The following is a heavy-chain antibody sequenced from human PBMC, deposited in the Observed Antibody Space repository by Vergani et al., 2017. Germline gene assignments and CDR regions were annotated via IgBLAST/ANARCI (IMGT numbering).Heavy chain of an antibody. D-gene: IGHD5-24*01. CDR2: IYYSGST. J-gene: IGHJ6*03. CDR1: GGSISSGGYY. V-gene: IGHV4-31*03. Sequence: QVQLQESGPGLVKPSQTLSLTCTVSGGSISSGGYYWSWIRQHPGKGLEWIGYIYYSGSTYYNPSLKSRVTISVDTSKNQFSLKLSSVTAADTAVYYCARGRMATIRYYYYMDVWGKGTTVTVSS. CDR3: ARGRMATIRYYYYMDV.